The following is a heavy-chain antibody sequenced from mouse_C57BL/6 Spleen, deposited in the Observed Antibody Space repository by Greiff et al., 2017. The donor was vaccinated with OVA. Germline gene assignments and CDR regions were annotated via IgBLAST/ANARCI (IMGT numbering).Heavy chain of an antibody. J-gene: IGHJ4*01. CDR1: GFTFSDYY. V-gene: IGHV5-16*01. CDR2: INYDGSST. CDR3: ARSLEDYAMDY. Sequence: EVQVVESEGGLVQPGSSMKLSCTASGFTFSDYYMAWVRQVPEKGLEWVANINYDGSSTYYLDSLKSRFIISRDNAKNILYLQMSSLKSEDTATYYCARSLEDYAMDYWGQGTSVTVSS.